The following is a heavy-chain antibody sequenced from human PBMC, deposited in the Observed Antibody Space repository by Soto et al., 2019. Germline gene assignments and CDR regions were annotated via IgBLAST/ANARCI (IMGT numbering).Heavy chain of an antibody. J-gene: IGHJ3*02. D-gene: IGHD5-18*01. Sequence: ASVKVSCKASGGTFSSYAISWVRQAPGQGLEWMGGIIPIFGTANYAQKFQGRVTITADESTSTAYIELSSLRSEDTAVYYCARVRQSTLWLQLDAFDIWGQGTMVTVSS. V-gene: IGHV1-69*13. CDR3: ARVRQSTLWLQLDAFDI. CDR1: GGTFSSYA. CDR2: IIPIFGTA.